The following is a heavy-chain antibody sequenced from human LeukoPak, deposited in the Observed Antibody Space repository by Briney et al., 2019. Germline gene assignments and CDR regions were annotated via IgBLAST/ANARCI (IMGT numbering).Heavy chain of an antibody. J-gene: IGHJ4*02. CDR2: IYYSGST. CDR1: GGSISSGGYY. Sequence: PSETLSLTCTVSGGSISSGGYYWSWIRQHPGKGLEWIGYIYYSGSTYYNPSLKSRVTISVDTSKNQFSLKLSSVTAADTAVYYCARVKRDYGDQHFDYWGQGTLATVSS. CDR3: ARVKRDYGDQHFDY. D-gene: IGHD4-17*01. V-gene: IGHV4-31*03.